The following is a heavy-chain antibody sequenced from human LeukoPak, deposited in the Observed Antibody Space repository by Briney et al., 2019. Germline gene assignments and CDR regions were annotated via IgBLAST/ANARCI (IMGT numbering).Heavy chain of an antibody. Sequence: GSLRLSSAASGFPFTSYAMSWVRQAPGKGLEWVSTISYSGGSTYYADSVKGRFAISRDSSKNTLYLQMNGLRGEDTAVYYCAKDDGGSPPDAFDIWGQGTLVTVSS. CDR3: AKDDGGSPPDAFDI. J-gene: IGHJ3*02. V-gene: IGHV3-23*01. CDR2: ISYSGGST. CDR1: GFPFTSYA. D-gene: IGHD1-26*01.